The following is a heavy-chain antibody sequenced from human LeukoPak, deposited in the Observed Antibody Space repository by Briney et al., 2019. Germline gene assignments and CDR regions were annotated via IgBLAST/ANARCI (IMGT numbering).Heavy chain of an antibody. V-gene: IGHV1-69*01. J-gene: IGHJ4*02. CDR2: IIPIFGTA. Sequence: GASVKVSCKASGGTFSSYAISWVRQAPGQGLEWMGGIIPIFGTANYAQKFQGRVTITADESTSTAYMELSSLRSEDTAVYYCARVAYCYDSSGYPFDYWGQGTLVTVSS. CDR3: ARVAYCYDSSGYPFDY. CDR1: GGTFSSYA. D-gene: IGHD3-22*01.